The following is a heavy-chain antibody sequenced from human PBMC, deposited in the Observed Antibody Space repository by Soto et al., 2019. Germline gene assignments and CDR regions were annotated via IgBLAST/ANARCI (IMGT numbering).Heavy chain of an antibody. D-gene: IGHD3-9*01. Sequence: PGGSLRLSCAASGFTFSSYAMSWVRQAPGKGLEWVSAISGSGGSTYYADSVKGRFTISRDNSKNTLYLQMNSLRAEDTAVYYCAKDLRRYFDWLPPPHIWGQGTMVTVSS. V-gene: IGHV3-23*01. CDR1: GFTFSSYA. CDR2: ISGSGGST. J-gene: IGHJ3*02. CDR3: AKDLRRYFDWLPPPHI.